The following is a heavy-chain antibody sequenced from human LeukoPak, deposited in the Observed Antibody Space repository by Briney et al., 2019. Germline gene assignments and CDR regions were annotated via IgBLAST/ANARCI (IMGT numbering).Heavy chain of an antibody. CDR1: VESISSSNYY. J-gene: IGHJ5*02. Sequence: SEPLSLTCTVSVESISSSNYYWGWIRQPPGTGLEWIGSIHYSGSTCYNPSLKSRVTISVDTSKNHFTLKVTSVTAADTAVYYCARQPMARGVFGSNWFDPWGQGTLVTVSS. CDR3: ARQPMARGVFGSNWFDP. D-gene: IGHD3-10*01. V-gene: IGHV4-39*01. CDR2: IHYSGST.